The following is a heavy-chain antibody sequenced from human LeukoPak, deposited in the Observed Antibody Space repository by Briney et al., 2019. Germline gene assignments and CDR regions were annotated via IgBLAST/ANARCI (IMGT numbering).Heavy chain of an antibody. Sequence: GGSLRLSCAASGFTFRTYGMHWVRQAPGKGLERVAYIQYDGSNKYYEDSVKGRFTISRDNSKNTLYLQMNSLRAEDTAVYYCAKERRGFQFDIWGQGTMVTVSS. CDR3: AKERRGFQFDI. CDR2: IQYDGSNK. V-gene: IGHV3-30*02. CDR1: GFTFRTYG. J-gene: IGHJ3*02.